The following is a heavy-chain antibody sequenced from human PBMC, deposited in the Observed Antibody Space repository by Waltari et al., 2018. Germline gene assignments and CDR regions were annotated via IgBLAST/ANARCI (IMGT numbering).Heavy chain of an antibody. J-gene: IGHJ6*03. D-gene: IGHD2-8*02. CDR2: INPNSGGT. Sequence: QVQLVQSGAEVKKPGASVKVSCKASGYTFTGYYMHWVRQAPGQGLEWMRWINPNSGGTNYAQKFQGRVTMTRDTSISTAYMELSRLRSDDTAVYYCASSVRTGGYYYYMDVWGKGTTVTVSS. CDR3: ASSVRTGGYYYYMDV. CDR1: GYTFTGYY. V-gene: IGHV1-2*02.